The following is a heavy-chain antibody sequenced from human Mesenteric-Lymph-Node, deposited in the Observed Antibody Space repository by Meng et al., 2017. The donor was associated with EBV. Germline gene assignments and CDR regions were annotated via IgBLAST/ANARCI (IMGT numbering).Heavy chain of an antibody. J-gene: IGHJ4*02. CDR3: ARVDSSGWYGEGVVDY. V-gene: IGHV1-18*01. Sequence: QFQVGKSGAEVKKPGAPVKVSCKASGYTFTSYGISWVRQAPGQGLEWMGWNGPYNGDTNYAQKLQGRVTMTTDTSTTTAYMELRSLRSDDTAVYYCARVDSSGWYGEGVVDYWGQGTLVTVSS. D-gene: IGHD6-19*01. CDR2: NGPYNGDT. CDR1: GYTFTSYG.